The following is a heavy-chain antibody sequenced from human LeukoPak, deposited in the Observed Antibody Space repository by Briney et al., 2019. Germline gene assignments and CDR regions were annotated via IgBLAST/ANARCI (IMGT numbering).Heavy chain of an antibody. Sequence: GGSLRLSCAASGFTFSSYAMNWVRQAPGKGLEWVSAISGSGGSTYYADSVKGRFTISRDNSKNTLYLQMNSLRAEDTAVYYCAKDGFNYYSYGPYYFDYWGQGTLVTVSS. CDR3: AKDGFNYYSYGPYYFDY. D-gene: IGHD5-18*01. J-gene: IGHJ4*02. CDR2: ISGSGGST. CDR1: GFTFSSYA. V-gene: IGHV3-23*01.